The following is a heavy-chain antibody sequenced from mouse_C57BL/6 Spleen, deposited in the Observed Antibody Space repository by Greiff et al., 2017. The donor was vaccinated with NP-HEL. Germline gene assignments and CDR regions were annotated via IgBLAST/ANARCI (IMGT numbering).Heavy chain of an antibody. J-gene: IGHJ2*01. CDR1: GYTFTSYW. V-gene: IGHV1-64*01. D-gene: IGHD1-1*01. CDR2: IHPNSGST. CDR3: AGNYGSRYDFDY. Sequence: QVQLKQPGAELVKPGASVKLSCKASGYTFTSYWMHWVKQRPGQGLEWIGMIHPNSGSTNYNEKFKSKATLTVDKSSSTAYMQLSSLTSEDSAVYYCAGNYGSRYDFDYWGQGTTLTVSS.